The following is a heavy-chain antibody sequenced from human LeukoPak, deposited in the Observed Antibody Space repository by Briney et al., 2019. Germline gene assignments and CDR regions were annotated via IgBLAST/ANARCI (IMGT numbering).Heavy chain of an antibody. V-gene: IGHV4-59*01. D-gene: IGHD2-2*01. Sequence: SETLSLTCTVSGGSISGSYWNWIRQPPGKGLEWLGDIYYSGSTTNYNPSLKSRVTISVDTSKKQFSLKLSSVTAADTAVYYCARDPVDQPYWFFDLWGRGTLVTVSS. CDR2: IYYSGSTT. CDR3: ARDPVDQPYWFFDL. CDR1: GGSISGSY. J-gene: IGHJ2*01.